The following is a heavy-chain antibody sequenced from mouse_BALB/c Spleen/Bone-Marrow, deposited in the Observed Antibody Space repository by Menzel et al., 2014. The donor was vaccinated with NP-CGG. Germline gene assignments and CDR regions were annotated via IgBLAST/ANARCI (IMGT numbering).Heavy chain of an antibody. J-gene: IGHJ2*01. D-gene: IGHD2-2*01. Sequence: QVQLQQSGAELVKPGASVKLSCKASGYNFTSYCMHWVKQRPEQGLEWIGEINPSNGRTNYNGKFKSKATLTVDKSSSTADMQLSSLTSDDSAVDYCATCYYGYSFDYWGQGTTLTVSS. CDR3: ATCYYGYSFDY. CDR2: INPSNGRT. CDR1: GYNFTSYC. V-gene: IGHV1S81*02.